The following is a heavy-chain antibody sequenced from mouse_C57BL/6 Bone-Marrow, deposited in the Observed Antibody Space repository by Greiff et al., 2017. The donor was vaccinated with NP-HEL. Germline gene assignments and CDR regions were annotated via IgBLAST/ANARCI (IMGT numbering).Heavy chain of an antibody. J-gene: IGHJ2*01. D-gene: IGHD1-1*01. V-gene: IGHV1-15*01. Sequence: QVHVKQSGAELVRPGASVTLSCKASGYTFTDYEMHWVKQTPVHGLEWIGAIDPETGGTAYNQKFKGKAILTADKSSSTAYMELRSLTSEDSAVYYCTRSVTTVVDYFDYWGQGTTLTVSS. CDR2: IDPETGGT. CDR1: GYTFTDYE. CDR3: TRSVTTVVDYFDY.